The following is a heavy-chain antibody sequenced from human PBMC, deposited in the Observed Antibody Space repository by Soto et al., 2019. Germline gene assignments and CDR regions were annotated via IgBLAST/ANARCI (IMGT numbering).Heavy chain of an antibody. V-gene: IGHV3-15*01. D-gene: IGHD6-6*01. CDR3: TTSESNRSSSLWFDP. J-gene: IGHJ5*02. CDR1: GFSFTNAW. Sequence: EVQLVESGGGLVEPGGSLRLSCAASGFSFTNAWMTWVRQAPGKGLEWVGRIKTTTDGVTTDYAAPVKGRFTISRDDTKNTLYLQMNSMKPEDTAVYYCTTSESNRSSSLWFDPWGQGTLVTVSS. CDR2: IKTTTDGVTT.